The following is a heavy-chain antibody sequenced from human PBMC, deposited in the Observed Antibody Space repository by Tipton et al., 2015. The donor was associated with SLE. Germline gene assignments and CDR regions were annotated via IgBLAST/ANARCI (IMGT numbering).Heavy chain of an antibody. V-gene: IGHV4-34*01. CDR1: GGSFSGYY. D-gene: IGHD7-27*01. CDR3: ARERRDGKLGVDY. J-gene: IGHJ4*02. CDR2: INHSGST. Sequence: TLSLTCAVYGGSFSGYYWSWIRQPPGKGLEWIGEINHSGSTNYNPSLKSRVTISVDTSKNQFSLKLSSVTAADTAVYYCARERRDGKLGVDYWGQGTLVTVS.